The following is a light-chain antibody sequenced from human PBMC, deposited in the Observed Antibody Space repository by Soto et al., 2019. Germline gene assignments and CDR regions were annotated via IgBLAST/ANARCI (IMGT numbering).Light chain of an antibody. CDR1: SVDVGGYNY. J-gene: IGLJ1*01. CDR3: TSYTIKTTYV. CDR2: EVS. Sequence: QSALTQPASVSGSPGQSITISCTGTSVDVGGYNYVSWYQHHPGKAPKLLIFEVSNRPSGISDRFSGSKSGITATLTISGLQAEDEADYYCTSYTIKTTYVFGTGPKVTVL. V-gene: IGLV2-14*01.